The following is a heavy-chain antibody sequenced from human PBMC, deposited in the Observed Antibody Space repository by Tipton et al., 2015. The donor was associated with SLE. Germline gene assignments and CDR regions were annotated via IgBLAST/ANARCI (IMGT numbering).Heavy chain of an antibody. CDR3: TLISNYFDYGMDV. V-gene: IGHV3-15*01. J-gene: IGHJ6*02. CDR1: GFTFSNAW. Sequence: GSLRLSCAASGFTFSNAWMNWVRQAPGKGLEWVGRIKSKTDGGTRDYAEPVKGRFTISRDDSKNTLYLQMISLKTEDTAVYYCTLISNYFDYGMDVWGQGTTVTVSS. CDR2: IKSKTDGGTR. D-gene: IGHD4-11*01.